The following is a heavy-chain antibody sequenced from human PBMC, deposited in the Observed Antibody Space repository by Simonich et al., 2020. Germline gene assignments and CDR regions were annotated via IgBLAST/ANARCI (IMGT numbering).Heavy chain of an antibody. Sequence: EVQLVESGGGLVKPGGSLRLSCAASGFTFSSYSMNWVRQAPGKGLEWVSSISSSSSYIYNADSVKGRFTSSRDNAKNSLYLQMNSLRAEDTAVYYCAGGVYCSSTSCSTYYYYGMDVWGQGTTVTVSS. J-gene: IGHJ6*02. CDR2: ISSSSSYI. V-gene: IGHV3-21*01. D-gene: IGHD2-2*01. CDR3: AGGVYCSSTSCSTYYYYGMDV. CDR1: GFTFSSYS.